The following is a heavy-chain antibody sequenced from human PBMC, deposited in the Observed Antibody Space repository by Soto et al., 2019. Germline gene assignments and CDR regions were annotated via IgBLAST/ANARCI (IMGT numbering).Heavy chain of an antibody. CDR2: IYYSGST. CDR3: ARDHRGTMVRGVISDYHYGMDV. V-gene: IGHV4-59*01. D-gene: IGHD3-10*01. Sequence: SETLSLTCTVSGGSISSYYWSWIRQPPGKGLEWIGYIYYSGSTNYNPSLKSRVTISVDTSKNQFSLKLSSVTAADTAVYYCARDHRGTMVRGVISDYHYGMDVWGQGTTVTVSS. CDR1: GGSISSYY. J-gene: IGHJ6*02.